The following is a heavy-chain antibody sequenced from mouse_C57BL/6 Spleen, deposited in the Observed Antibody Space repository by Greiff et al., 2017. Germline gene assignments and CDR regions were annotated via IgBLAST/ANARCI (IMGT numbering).Heavy chain of an antibody. CDR2: IYPGDGDT. D-gene: IGHD4-1*01. J-gene: IGHJ4*01. V-gene: IGHV1-82*01. Sequence: QVQLKQSGPELVKPGASVKISCKASGYAFRSSWMHWVKQRPGKGLEWIGRIYPGDGDTNYNGKFKGKATLTADKSSSTAYMQLSSLTSEDSAVYFCARETGTNAMDYWGQGTSVTVSS. CDR1: GYAFRSSW. CDR3: ARETGTNAMDY.